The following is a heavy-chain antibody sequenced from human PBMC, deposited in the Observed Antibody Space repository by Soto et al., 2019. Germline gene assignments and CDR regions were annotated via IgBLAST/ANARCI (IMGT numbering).Heavy chain of an antibody. Sequence: SETLSLTCTVSGGSISSYYWSWIRQPPGKGLEWIGYIYYSGSTNYNPSLKSRVTISVDTSKNHFSLRLSSVTAADTAVYYCARKRGVYYDTRMDEVFCIWGQGTMVTVSS. CDR2: IYYSGST. V-gene: IGHV4-59*01. J-gene: IGHJ3*02. CDR3: ARKRGVYYDTRMDEVFCI. CDR1: GGSISSYY. D-gene: IGHD3-22*01.